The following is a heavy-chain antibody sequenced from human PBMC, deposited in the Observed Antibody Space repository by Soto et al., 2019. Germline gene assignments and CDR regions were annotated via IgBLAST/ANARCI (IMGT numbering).Heavy chain of an antibody. CDR2: INAGNGKT. V-gene: IGHV1-3*01. CDR1: GYTFTTYA. Sequence: VASVKVSCKASGYTFTTYAMHWVRQAPGQRLEWMGWINAGNGKTKYSQKFQGRVTITRDTSATTAYMELSSLRSEDTAVYYCARLVDTPLIVAAINRPDYYCYYGRDVWGQGTRVAVS. J-gene: IGHJ6*02. D-gene: IGHD5-12*01. CDR3: ARLVDTPLIVAAINRPDYYCYYGRDV.